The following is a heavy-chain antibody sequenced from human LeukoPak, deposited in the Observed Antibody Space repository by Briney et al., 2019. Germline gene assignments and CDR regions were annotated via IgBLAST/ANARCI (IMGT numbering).Heavy chain of an antibody. CDR3: ARDLRGTTVTV. CDR2: IIPIFGTA. D-gene: IGHD4-17*01. CDR1: GGTFISYA. J-gene: IGHJ4*02. V-gene: IGHV1-69*05. Sequence: ASVTVSCKASGGTFISYAISWVRQAPGQGLEWMGGIIPIFGTANYAQKFQGRVTITTDESTSTAYMELSSLRSEDTAVYYCARDLRGTTVTVWGQGTLVTVSS.